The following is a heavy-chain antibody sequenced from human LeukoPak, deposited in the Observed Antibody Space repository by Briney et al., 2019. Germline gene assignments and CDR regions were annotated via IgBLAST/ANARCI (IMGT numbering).Heavy chain of an antibody. D-gene: IGHD4-11*01. Sequence: TGGSLRLSCAASGFTFSSSAMSWVRQAPGKGLEWVSAISGSGGSTYYADSVKGRFTISRDNSKNTLYLQMNSLRAEDTAVYYCAAVAYSNYATFDYWGQGTLVTVSS. CDR1: GFTFSSSA. CDR3: AAVAYSNYATFDY. J-gene: IGHJ4*02. CDR2: ISGSGGST. V-gene: IGHV3-23*01.